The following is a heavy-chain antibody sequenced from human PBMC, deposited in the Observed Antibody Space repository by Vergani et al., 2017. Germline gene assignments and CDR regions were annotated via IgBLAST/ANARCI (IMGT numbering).Heavy chain of an antibody. CDR1: GGSISSSSHF. J-gene: IGHJ3*02. V-gene: IGHV4-39*01. Sequence: QLQLHKSGPGLVKPSETLSLTCTLSGGSISSSSHFWGWLRQTPGKGLEWIGSIYYSGSTYYNPSLKSRVTISVDTSKNQFSLKLSSVTAADTAVYYCARYSYGINAFHIWGRGTMVTVSS. D-gene: IGHD5-18*01. CDR2: IYYSGST. CDR3: ARYSYGINAFHI.